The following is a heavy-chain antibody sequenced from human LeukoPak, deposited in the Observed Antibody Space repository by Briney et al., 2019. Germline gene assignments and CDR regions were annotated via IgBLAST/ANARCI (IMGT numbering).Heavy chain of an antibody. D-gene: IGHD5-18*01. CDR3: ARVDTAMVRTYAFDI. J-gene: IGHJ3*02. CDR1: GFTFSSYG. Sequence: PGGSLRLSCAASGFTFSSYGMHWVRQAPGKGLEWVAVISYDGSNKYYADSVKGRSTISRDNSKNTLYLQMNSLRAEDTAVYYCARVDTAMVRTYAFDIWGQGTMVTVSS. V-gene: IGHV3-30*03. CDR2: ISYDGSNK.